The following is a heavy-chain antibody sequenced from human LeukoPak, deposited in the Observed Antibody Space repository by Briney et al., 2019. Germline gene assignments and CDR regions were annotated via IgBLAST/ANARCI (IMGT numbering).Heavy chain of an antibody. D-gene: IGHD3-10*01. Sequence: GGSLRLSCAASGFTVSSKYMTWVRQAPGKGLEWVSVIHSDGTTYYVDSVKGRFTISRHNSKNALFLQMDSLRAEDTAVYYCARLYGSGSYNTYFDYWGQGALVTVS. V-gene: IGHV3-53*01. CDR2: IHSDGTT. CDR1: GFTVSSKY. CDR3: ARLYGSGSYNTYFDY. J-gene: IGHJ4*02.